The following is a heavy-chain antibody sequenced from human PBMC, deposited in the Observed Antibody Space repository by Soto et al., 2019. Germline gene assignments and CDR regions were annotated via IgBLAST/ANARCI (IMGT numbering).Heavy chain of an antibody. Sequence: WASVKVCCEASGGTFSSYAISWVRQAPGQGLEWMGGIIPIFGTANYAQKFQGRVTITADESTSTAYMELSSLRSEDTAVYYCARATYDILTGYSQYYFDYWGQGTLVTVSS. D-gene: IGHD3-9*01. CDR3: ARATYDILTGYSQYYFDY. CDR2: IIPIFGTA. J-gene: IGHJ4*02. V-gene: IGHV1-69*13. CDR1: GGTFSSYA.